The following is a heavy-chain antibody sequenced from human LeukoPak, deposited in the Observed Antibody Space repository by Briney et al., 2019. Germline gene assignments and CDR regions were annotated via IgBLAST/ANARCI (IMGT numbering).Heavy chain of an antibody. CDR2: IYTSGST. CDR1: GGSISSYY. J-gene: IGHJ4*02. D-gene: IGHD2-2*01. Sequence: SETLSLTCTVSGGSISSYYWSWIRQPAGKGLEWIGRIYTSGSTNYNPSLKSRVTMSVDTSKNQFFLKLTSVTAADTAVYFCVRDRCSGSSCYGGEVGSFDFWGQGSLVTVPS. V-gene: IGHV4-4*07. CDR3: VRDRCSGSSCYGGEVGSFDF.